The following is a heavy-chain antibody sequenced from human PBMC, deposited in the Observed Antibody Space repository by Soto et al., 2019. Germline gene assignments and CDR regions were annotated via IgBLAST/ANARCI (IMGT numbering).Heavy chain of an antibody. CDR2: ISGRSAVP. Sequence: QLLQSGGDLVQPGGSLTLACAGSGLTLRSYAMTWIRQPPEKWLDWVSTISGRSAVPSYAVSVNGRFPVSRDNSKNTLYLQMNSLTPDSTASYYCAKGGPFTGGFDPWGQGTRVTVS. CDR1: GLTLRSYA. CDR3: AKGGPFTGGFDP. D-gene: IGHD3-16*01. V-gene: IGHV3-23*01. J-gene: IGHJ5*02.